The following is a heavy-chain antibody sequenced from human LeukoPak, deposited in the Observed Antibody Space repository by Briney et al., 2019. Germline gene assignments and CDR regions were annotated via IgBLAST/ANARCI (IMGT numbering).Heavy chain of an antibody. J-gene: IGHJ4*02. D-gene: IGHD5-24*01. CDR3: ARGRGDVYNYFDY. V-gene: IGHV4-59*01. CDR1: GGSISSYY. Sequence: SETLSLTCTVSGGSISSYYWSWIRQPPGKGLEWIGYIYYSGSTNYNPSLKSRVTISVDTSKNQFSLKLSSVTAADTAVYYCARGRGDVYNYFDYWGQGTLVTVSS. CDR2: IYYSGST.